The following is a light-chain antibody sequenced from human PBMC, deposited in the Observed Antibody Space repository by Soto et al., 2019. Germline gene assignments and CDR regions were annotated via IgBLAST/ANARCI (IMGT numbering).Light chain of an antibody. CDR1: QTITT. J-gene: IGKJ5*01. CDR2: RVS. CDR3: QQRSNWPAFT. V-gene: IGKV3D-20*02. Sequence: EIGLTQSPGTLSLSPGERATLSCRASQTITTLAWYQRKPGQAPRLLIYRVSSRATGVPDRFSGSGSGTDYTLTISRLEPEDFAVYYCQQRSNWPAFTFGQGTRLQI.